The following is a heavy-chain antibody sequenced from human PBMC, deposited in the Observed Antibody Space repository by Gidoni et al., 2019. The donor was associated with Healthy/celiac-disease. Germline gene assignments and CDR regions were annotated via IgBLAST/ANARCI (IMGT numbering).Heavy chain of an antibody. CDR2: IFSNDEK. V-gene: IGHV2-26*01. CDR1: GFSLSNARMG. CDR3: ARLYYYDSSGYYSDAFDI. D-gene: IGHD3-22*01. J-gene: IGHJ3*02. Sequence: QVTLKESGPVLVKPTATLTLTCTVSGFSLSNARMGVSWIRQPPGKALEWLAHIFSNDEKSYSTSLKSRLTISKDTSKSQVVLTMTNMDPVDTATYYCARLYYYDSSGYYSDAFDIWGQGTMVTVSS.